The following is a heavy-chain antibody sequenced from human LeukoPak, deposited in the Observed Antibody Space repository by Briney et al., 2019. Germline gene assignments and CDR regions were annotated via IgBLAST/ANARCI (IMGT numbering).Heavy chain of an antibody. V-gene: IGHV3-11*01. CDR1: GFTFSDYY. J-gene: IGHJ4*02. CDR2: ICDSGRTV. Sequence: GGSLRLSCAASGFTFSDYYMSWLRQAPGKGLEWVAYICDSGRTVYYADSVKGRFTISRDNAKNSVYLQMNNLRAEDTAVYYCAKAGPRKDYEVDYWGQGTLVTVSS. D-gene: IGHD4-17*01. CDR3: AKAGPRKDYEVDY.